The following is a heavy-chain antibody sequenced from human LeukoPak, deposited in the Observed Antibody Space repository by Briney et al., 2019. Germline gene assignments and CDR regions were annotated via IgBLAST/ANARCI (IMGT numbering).Heavy chain of an antibody. CDR2: ISGSGGST. D-gene: IGHD3-22*01. Sequence: GGSLRLPCAASGFTFSSYAMSWVRQAPGKGLEWVSAISGSGGSTYYADSVKGRFTISRDNSKNTLYLQMNSLRAEDTAVYYCAKLVRPYDSSGYYYGYWGQGTLVTVSS. CDR3: AKLVRPYDSSGYYYGY. CDR1: GFTFSSYA. V-gene: IGHV3-23*01. J-gene: IGHJ4*02.